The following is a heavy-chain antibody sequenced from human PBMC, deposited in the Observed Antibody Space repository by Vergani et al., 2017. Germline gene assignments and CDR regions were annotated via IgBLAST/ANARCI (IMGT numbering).Heavy chain of an antibody. J-gene: IGHJ6*03. D-gene: IGHD2-21*02. Sequence: EVQLVESGGGLVQPGGSLRLSCAASGFTSSSYWMSWVRQAPGKGLEWVANIKQDGSEKYYVDSVKGRFTISRDNAKNSLYLQMNSLRAEDTAVYYCARXGVTSYYYYYYMDVWGKGP. V-gene: IGHV3-7*01. CDR2: IKQDGSEK. CDR3: ARXGVTSYYYYYYMDV. CDR1: GFTSSSYW.